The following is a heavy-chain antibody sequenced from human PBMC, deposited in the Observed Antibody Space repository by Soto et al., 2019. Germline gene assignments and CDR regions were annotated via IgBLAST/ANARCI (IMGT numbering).Heavy chain of an antibody. CDR1: GFTFTSSA. Sequence: SVKVSCKASGFTFTSSAVQWVRQARGQRLEWIGWIVVGSGNTNYAQKFQERVTITRDISTSTAYMELSSPRSEDTAVYYCAIGFYYDILTGYYLNWFDPWGQGTLVTVSS. CDR2: IVVGSGNT. CDR3: AIGFYYDILTGYYLNWFDP. D-gene: IGHD3-9*01. J-gene: IGHJ5*02. V-gene: IGHV1-58*01.